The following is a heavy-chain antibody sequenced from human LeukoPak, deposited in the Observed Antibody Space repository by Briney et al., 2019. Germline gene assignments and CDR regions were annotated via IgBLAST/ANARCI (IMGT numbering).Heavy chain of an antibody. CDR2: IHYTGST. CDR3: ARHPSGSSFDY. D-gene: IGHD1-26*01. Sequence: SETLSLTCSVSGGSIRSCSYYWGWIRQPPGKGLEWIGTIHYTGSTYYTPSLKSRVTVSVDTSNNQFSLKVSSVTAADTAVYYCARHPSGSSFDYWGQGTLVAVSS. V-gene: IGHV4-39*01. CDR1: GGSIRSCSYY. J-gene: IGHJ4*02.